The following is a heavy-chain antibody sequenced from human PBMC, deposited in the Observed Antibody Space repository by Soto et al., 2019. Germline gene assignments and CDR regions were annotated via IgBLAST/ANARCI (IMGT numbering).Heavy chain of an antibody. V-gene: IGHV4-39*01. D-gene: IGHD1-1*01. CDR1: GASISGVSHF. J-gene: IGHJ5*02. CDR3: ARHWLWINYPDWFDP. CDR2: ISNDATP. Sequence: QPQLQESGPGLVKPSETLSLTCTVSGASISGVSHFWGWIRQPPGRGLEWIGSISNDATPTYNPSLTSRGAKSVDTSKNQISLRLSSVTAADTAVYCCARHWLWINYPDWFDPWGQGTLVTVSS.